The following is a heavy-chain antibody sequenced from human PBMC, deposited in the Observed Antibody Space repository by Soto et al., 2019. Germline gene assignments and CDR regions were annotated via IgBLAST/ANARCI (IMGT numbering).Heavy chain of an antibody. CDR2: ISYDGSNK. Sequence: QVQLVESGGGVVQPGRSLPLSCAASDFTFSSYGIHWVRQAPGKGREWVAVISYDGSNKQYGDSVKGRFTMSRDNSKNTVHLQMNSLRVEDTAVYYCAKDTYYHDSSGYYVFDYWGQGTLVTVSS. J-gene: IGHJ4*02. D-gene: IGHD3-22*01. V-gene: IGHV3-30*18. CDR1: DFTFSSYG. CDR3: AKDTYYHDSSGYYVFDY.